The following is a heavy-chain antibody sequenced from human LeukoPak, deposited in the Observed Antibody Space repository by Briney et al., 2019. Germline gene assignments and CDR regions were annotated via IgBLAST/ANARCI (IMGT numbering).Heavy chain of an antibody. CDR1: GGSISSYY. D-gene: IGHD3-22*01. J-gene: IGHJ5*02. V-gene: IGHV4-59*01. CDR3: ARERPSDYYDSSGYYGGYWFDP. CDR2: IYYSGST. Sequence: SETLSLTCTVSGGSISSYYWSWIRQPPGKGLEWIGYIYYSGSTNYNPSLKSRVTISVDTSKNQFSLKLSSVTAADTAVYYCARERPSDYYDSSGYYGGYWFDPWGQGTLVTVSS.